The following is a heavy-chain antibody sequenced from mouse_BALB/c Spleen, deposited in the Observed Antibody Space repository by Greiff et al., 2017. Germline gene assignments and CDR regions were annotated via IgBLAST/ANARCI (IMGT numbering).Heavy chain of an antibody. V-gene: IGHV1S22*01. CDR2: IYPGSGST. CDR3: TRSSLRGRYYAMDY. CDR1: GYTFTSYW. Sequence: LQQPGSELVRPGASVKLSCKASGYTFTSYWMHWVKQRPGQGLEWIGNIYPGSGSTNYDEKFKSKATLTVDTSSSTAYMQLSSLTSEDSAVYYCTRSSLRGRYYAMDYWGQGTSVTVSS. J-gene: IGHJ4*01.